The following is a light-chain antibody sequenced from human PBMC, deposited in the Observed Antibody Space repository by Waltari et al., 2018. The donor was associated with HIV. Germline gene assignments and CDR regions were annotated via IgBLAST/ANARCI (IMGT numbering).Light chain of an antibody. V-gene: IGLV3-21*04. CDR2: DDS. CDR3: EVWDETRNHVV. J-gene: IGLJ2*01. Sequence: YVLTQPPSVSVAPGKTATITCGGDRIGTKSVPWYQQKSGQAPQLIIYDDSDRPSGIPERFSGSNSGSTATLTISRVEAGDEADYYCEVWDETRNHVVFGGGTKLFAL. CDR1: RIGTKS.